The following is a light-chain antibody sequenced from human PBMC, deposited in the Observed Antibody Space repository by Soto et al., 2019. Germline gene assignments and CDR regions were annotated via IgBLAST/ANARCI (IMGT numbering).Light chain of an antibody. V-gene: IGLV2-11*01. CDR1: SSDVGFYNY. Sequence: QSALTQPRSVSGSPGQSVTISCTGTSSDVGFYNYVSWYQQHPGKAPKLMIYDVGKRPSGVPDRFSGSKSGNTASLTISGLQAEDEGDYYCCSYAGSSYVVFGGGTKLTVL. CDR2: DVG. CDR3: CSYAGSSYVV. J-gene: IGLJ2*01.